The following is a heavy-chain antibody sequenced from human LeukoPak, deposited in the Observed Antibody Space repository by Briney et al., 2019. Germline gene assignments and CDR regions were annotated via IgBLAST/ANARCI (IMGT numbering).Heavy chain of an antibody. V-gene: IGHV1-2*02. J-gene: IGHJ4*02. D-gene: IGHD3-10*01. CDR1: GYTFTGYY. CDR2: INPNSGGT. Sequence: GASVKVSCKASGYTFTGYYMYWVRQAPGQGLEWMGWINPNSGGTNYAQKFQGRVTMTRDTSISTAYMELSRLRSDDTAVYYCARVVTMVRGVIIAPFDYWGQGTLVTVSS. CDR3: ARVVTMVRGVIIAPFDY.